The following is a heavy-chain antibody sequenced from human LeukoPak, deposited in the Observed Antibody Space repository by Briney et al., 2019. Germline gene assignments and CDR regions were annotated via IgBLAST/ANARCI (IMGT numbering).Heavy chain of an antibody. CDR1: GGYISSYY. Sequence: SETLSLTCTVSGGYISSYYWSWIRQPAGKGLEWIGYIYYSGSTNYNPSLKSRVTISVDTSKNQFSLKLTSVTAADTAVYYCARGPGRYYGSGRDQFFDFWGQGTLVTVSS. D-gene: IGHD3-10*01. V-gene: IGHV4-59*01. J-gene: IGHJ4*02. CDR3: ARGPGRYYGSGRDQFFDF. CDR2: IYYSGST.